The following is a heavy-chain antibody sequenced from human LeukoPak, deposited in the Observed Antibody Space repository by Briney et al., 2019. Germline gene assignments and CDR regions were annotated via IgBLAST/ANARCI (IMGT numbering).Heavy chain of an antibody. J-gene: IGHJ3*02. Sequence: SETLSLTCIVSGGSISSYYWSWIRQPPGKGLEWIGFYSGSTNYNPSLKSRVTISVDTSKNQFSLKLSSVTAADTAMYYCARDYSSSSQYAFDIWGQGTMVTDSS. CDR3: ARDYSSSSQYAFDI. V-gene: IGHV4-59*01. CDR1: GGSISSYY. CDR2: YSGST. D-gene: IGHD6-13*01.